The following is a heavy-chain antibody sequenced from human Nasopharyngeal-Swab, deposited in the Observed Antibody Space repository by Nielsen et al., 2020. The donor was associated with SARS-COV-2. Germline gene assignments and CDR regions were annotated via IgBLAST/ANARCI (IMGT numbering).Heavy chain of an antibody. Sequence: GESLKISCSASVFTFSNCIMHWVRQAPGKGLEYVSVINLDSIGDYAASVKGRFTISRDNFRNTVYLEMSSLRPEDTAVYYCVREGYSSGRAPALDHWGQGTLVTVSS. D-gene: IGHD2-15*01. CDR2: INLDSIG. J-gene: IGHJ4*02. V-gene: IGHV3-64D*06. CDR1: VFTFSNCI. CDR3: VREGYSSGRAPALDH.